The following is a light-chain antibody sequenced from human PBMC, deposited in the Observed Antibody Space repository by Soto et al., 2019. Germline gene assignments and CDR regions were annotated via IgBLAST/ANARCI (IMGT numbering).Light chain of an antibody. J-gene: IGKJ3*01. CDR3: QQRRDWPIT. Sequence: EIALTQSPATLSLSPGERATLSCRASQSLNTYLAWYQQKPGQAPRLLIYDASYRATGIPGRFSGSGSGTDYTLTISSLQPEDFAVYYCQQRRDWPITFGRGTKVDVK. V-gene: IGKV3-11*01. CDR1: QSLNTY. CDR2: DAS.